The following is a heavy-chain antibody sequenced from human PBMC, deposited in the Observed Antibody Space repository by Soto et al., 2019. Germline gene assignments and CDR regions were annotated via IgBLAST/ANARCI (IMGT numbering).Heavy chain of an antibody. J-gene: IGHJ5*02. CDR3: AKHPRVFWFDP. V-gene: IGHV4-39*01. CDR1: GGSISSSSYF. CDR2: IYYSGCT. Sequence: QLQLQESGPGLVKPSETLSLTCSVSGGSISSSSYFWGWIRQPPGKGLEWIGSIYYSGCTYYNPFLRSRVTLSVDTARNQFSLKLSSVTAADTVVYYCAKHPRVFWFDPWGQGTLVTVSS.